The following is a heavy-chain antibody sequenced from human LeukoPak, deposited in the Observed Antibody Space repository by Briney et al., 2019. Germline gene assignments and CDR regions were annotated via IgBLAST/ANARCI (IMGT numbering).Heavy chain of an antibody. CDR3: PKERDFSYAMDV. CDR1: GFTFSSYA. J-gene: IGHJ6*02. Sequence: GGSLRLSCAASGFTFSSYAMSWVRQGRGRGLEWVSAISVGGGSTSYADSRKGRFTIARDNSKNTMDLQINGLGAEYTAVYDCPKERDFSYAMDVWGQATTVTVSS. V-gene: IGHV3-23*01. CDR2: ISVGGGST.